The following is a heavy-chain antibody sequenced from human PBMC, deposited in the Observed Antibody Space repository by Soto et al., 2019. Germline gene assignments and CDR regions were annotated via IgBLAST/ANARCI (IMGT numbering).Heavy chain of an antibody. CDR2: ISAYNGNT. CDR1: GYTFTSYG. D-gene: IGHD6-6*01. V-gene: IGHV1-18*04. Sequence: GASVKVSCKASGYTFTSYGISWVRQAPGQGLEWMGWISAYNGNTNYAQKLQGRVTMTTDKSASTAYMELSSLRSEDTAVYYCARSGGSSILYYYYGMDVWGQGTTVTVSS. J-gene: IGHJ6*02. CDR3: ARSGGSSILYYYYGMDV.